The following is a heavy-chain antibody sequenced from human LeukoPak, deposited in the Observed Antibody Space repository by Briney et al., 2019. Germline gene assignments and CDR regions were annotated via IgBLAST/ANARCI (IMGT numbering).Heavy chain of an antibody. D-gene: IGHD6-19*01. CDR2: NSGGSS. V-gene: IGHV3-23*01. Sequence: PGGSLRLSCAASGFTFSSYAMSWVRQAPGKGLEWVSSNSGGSSYYADSVKGRFTISRDNSKNTLYLQMNSLRAEDTAVYYCAKDLGSSGWYIDYWGQGTLVTVSP. CDR1: GFTFSSYA. CDR3: AKDLGSSGWYIDY. J-gene: IGHJ4*02.